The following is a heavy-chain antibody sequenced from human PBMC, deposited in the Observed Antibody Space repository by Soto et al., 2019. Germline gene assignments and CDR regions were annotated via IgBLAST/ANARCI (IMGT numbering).Heavy chain of an antibody. CDR2: IIPIPDIT. D-gene: IGHD3-3*01. CDR3: ARDRITTRGDVFDL. V-gene: IGHV1-69*08. CDR1: GGTFSTYI. Sequence: QVQLVQSGAEVRKPGSSVKVSCKAPGGTFSTYIISWVRQAPGQGLEGMGRIIPIPDITNYAQKFQGRVTVTTDTSTSTAYMVLNSLKSEDAAVYYWARDRITTRGDVFDLWGQGTMVTVSS. J-gene: IGHJ3*01.